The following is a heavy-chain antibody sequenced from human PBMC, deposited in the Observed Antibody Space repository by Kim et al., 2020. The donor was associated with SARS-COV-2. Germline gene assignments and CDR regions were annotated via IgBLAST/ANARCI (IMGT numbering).Heavy chain of an antibody. V-gene: IGHV3-30*18. Sequence: GGSLRLSCAASGFTFSSYGMHWVRQAPGKGLEWVAVISYDRSNKYYADSVKGRFTISRDNSKNTLYLQMNSLRAEDTAVYYCAKSTQRGYSSSSYGMDVWGQGTTVTVSS. CDR2: ISYDRSNK. CDR1: GFTFSSYG. J-gene: IGHJ6*02. D-gene: IGHD6-6*01. CDR3: AKSTQRGYSSSSYGMDV.